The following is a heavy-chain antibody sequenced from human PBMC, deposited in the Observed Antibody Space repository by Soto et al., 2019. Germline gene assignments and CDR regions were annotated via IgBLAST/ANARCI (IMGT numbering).Heavy chain of an antibody. D-gene: IGHD3-16*01. V-gene: IGHV2-5*01. Sequence: SCPTLVNPTQTLTLTCALSGFSVSARGVGVGWIRQPPGKALEWLAIIYWNDDKLYRPSLQSRLTITKDTSKNQVVLTMTNMDPVDTATYYCAHSPWGAAPDYWGQGTPVTVSS. CDR2: IYWNDDK. CDR1: GFSVSARGVG. CDR3: AHSPWGAAPDY. J-gene: IGHJ4*02.